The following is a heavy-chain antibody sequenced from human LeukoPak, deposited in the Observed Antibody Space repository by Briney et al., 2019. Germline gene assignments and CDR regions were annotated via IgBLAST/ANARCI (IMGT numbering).Heavy chain of an antibody. Sequence: GESLKISCKGSGYSFTSYWIGWVRQMPGKGLEWMGIIYPGDSDTRYSPSFQGQVTISADKSISTAYLQWSSLKASDTAMYYCARLPGYYYDSSGYPYAFDIWGRGTMVTVSS. CDR2: IYPGDSDT. J-gene: IGHJ3*02. D-gene: IGHD3-22*01. CDR1: GYSFTSYW. V-gene: IGHV5-51*01. CDR3: ARLPGYYYDSSGYPYAFDI.